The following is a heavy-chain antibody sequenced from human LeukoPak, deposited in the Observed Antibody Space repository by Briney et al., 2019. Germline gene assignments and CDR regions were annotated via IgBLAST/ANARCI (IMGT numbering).Heavy chain of an antibody. J-gene: IGHJ4*02. CDR2: ISAYNGNT. D-gene: IGHD3-10*01. V-gene: IGHV1-18*01. Sequence: ASVKVSCKASGYTFTSYGISWVRQAPGQGLEWMGWISAYNGNTNYAQKLQGRVTMTTDTSTSTAYMELRSLRSDDTAVYYCAKGHITMVRGVIPTLFDYWGQGTLVTVSS. CDR3: AKGHITMVRGVIPTLFDY. CDR1: GYTFTSYG.